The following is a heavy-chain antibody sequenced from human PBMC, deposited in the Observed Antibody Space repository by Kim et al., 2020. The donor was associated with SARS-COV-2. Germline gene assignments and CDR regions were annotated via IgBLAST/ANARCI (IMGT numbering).Heavy chain of an antibody. V-gene: IGHV4-34*01. J-gene: IGHJ6*02. Sequence: SETLSLTCAVYGGSFNGYYWSWIRQPPGKGLEWIGEINHSGSTNYNPSLKSRVTISVDTSKNQFSLKLSSVTAADTAVYYCARGLALWYNWNWGSEYYSMDVWGQGTTVTVSS. CDR2: INHSGST. CDR3: ARGLALWYNWNWGSEYYSMDV. D-gene: IGHD1-7*01. CDR1: GGSFNGYY.